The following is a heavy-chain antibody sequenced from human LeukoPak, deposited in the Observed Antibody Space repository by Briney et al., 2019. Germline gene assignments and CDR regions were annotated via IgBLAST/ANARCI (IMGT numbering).Heavy chain of an antibody. J-gene: IGHJ5*02. CDR3: ARNRITGTSENWFDP. CDR2: IYHSGST. CDR1: GYSISRGYY. Sequence: SETPSLTCAVSGYSISRGYYWGWIRQPPGKGLEWIGSIYHSGSTYYNPSLKSRVTISVDTSKNQFSLKLSSVTAADTAVYYCARNRITGTSENWFDPWGQGTLVTVSS. V-gene: IGHV4-38-2*01. D-gene: IGHD1-20*01.